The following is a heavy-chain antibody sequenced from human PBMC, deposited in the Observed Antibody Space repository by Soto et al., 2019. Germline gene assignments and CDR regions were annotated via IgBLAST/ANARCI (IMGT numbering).Heavy chain of an antibody. J-gene: IGHJ4*02. V-gene: IGHV4-31*03. CDR3: ARLDRTRLLFDY. D-gene: IGHD5-18*01. CDR1: GGSISSGGYY. CDR2: IYYSGST. Sequence: SLTCTVSGGSISSGGYYWSWIRQHPGKGLEWIGYIYYSGSTYYNPSLKSRVTISVDTSKNQFSLKLSSVTAADTAVYYCARLDRTRLLFDYWGQGTLVTVSS.